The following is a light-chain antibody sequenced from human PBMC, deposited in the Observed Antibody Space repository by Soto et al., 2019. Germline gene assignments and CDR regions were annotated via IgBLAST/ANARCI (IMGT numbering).Light chain of an antibody. V-gene: IGKV3-15*01. J-gene: IGKJ1*01. CDR3: QQYDNWPPRGT. Sequence: EIVMTQSPATLSVSPGERATLSCRASQRISSNLAWYQQKPGQAPRLLIYGASTRASGIPARFSGSGSGTEFTLTISSLHSEDLATYYCQQYDNWPPRGTFGQGTKVEIK. CDR1: QRISSN. CDR2: GAS.